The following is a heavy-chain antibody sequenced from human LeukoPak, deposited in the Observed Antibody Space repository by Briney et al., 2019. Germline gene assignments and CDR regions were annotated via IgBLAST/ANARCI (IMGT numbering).Heavy chain of an antibody. J-gene: IGHJ3*02. D-gene: IGHD2-21*02. Sequence: ASVKVSCKASGGTFSSYAISWVRQAPGQGLEWMGGIIPIFGTANYAQKFQGRVTITADKSTSTAYMELSSLRSEDTAVYYCARAAAYCGGDCYPDAFDIWGQGTMVTVSS. CDR3: ARAAAYCGGDCYPDAFDI. CDR1: GGTFSSYA. CDR2: IIPIFGTA. V-gene: IGHV1-69*06.